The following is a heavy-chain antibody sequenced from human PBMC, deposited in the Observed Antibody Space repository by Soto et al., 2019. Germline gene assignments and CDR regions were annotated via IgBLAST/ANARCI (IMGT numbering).Heavy chain of an antibody. CDR2: ISYDGSNK. CDR1: GFTFSSYA. J-gene: IGHJ4*02. Sequence: GSLRLSCAASGFTFSSYAMHWVREAPGKGLEGGAVISYDGSNKYYADSVKGRFTISRDNSKNTLYLQMNSLRAEDTAVYYCARDPLYGSPLSWFDYWGQGTLVTVSS. V-gene: IGHV3-30-3*01. D-gene: IGHD3-10*01. CDR3: ARDPLYGSPLSWFDY.